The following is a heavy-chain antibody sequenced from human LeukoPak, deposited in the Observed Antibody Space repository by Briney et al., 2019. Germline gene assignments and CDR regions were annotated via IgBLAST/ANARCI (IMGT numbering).Heavy chain of an antibody. CDR2: IKQDGSEK. CDR1: GFTFSSYW. V-gene: IGHV3-7*01. CDR3: ARIRSSSWYPSDAFDI. D-gene: IGHD6-13*01. Sequence: GGSLRLSCAASGFTFSSYWMSWVRQAPGKGLEWVANIKQDGSEKYYVDSVKGRFTISRDNAKNSLYLQMNSLRAGDTAVYYCARIRSSSWYPSDAFDIWGQGTTVTVSS. J-gene: IGHJ3*02.